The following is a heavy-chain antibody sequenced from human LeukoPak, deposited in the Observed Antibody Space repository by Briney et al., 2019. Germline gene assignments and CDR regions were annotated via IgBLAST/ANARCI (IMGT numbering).Heavy chain of an antibody. D-gene: IGHD3-10*01. CDR2: IIPIFGTA. J-gene: IGHJ6*03. Sequence: ASVKVSCKASGGTFSSYAISWVRQAPGQGLEWMGGIIPIFGTANYAQKFQGRVTITADESTSTAYMELSSLRSEDTAVYYCARSRPDITMVRGVITPLTYYYYMDVWGKGTTVTISS. V-gene: IGHV1-69*13. CDR1: GGTFSSYA. CDR3: ARSRPDITMVRGVITPLTYYYYMDV.